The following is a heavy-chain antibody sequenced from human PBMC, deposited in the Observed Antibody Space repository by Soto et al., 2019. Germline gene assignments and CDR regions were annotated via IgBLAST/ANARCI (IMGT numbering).Heavy chain of an antibody. CDR1: GGSISSGGYY. D-gene: IGHD2-15*01. Sequence: SETLSLTCTVSGGSISSGGYYWSWIRQHPGKGLEWIGYIYYSGSTYYNPSLKSRVTISVDTSKNQFSLKLGSVTAADTAVYYCARSPVHVVAATQYYYYYYGMDVWGQGTTVTVSS. V-gene: IGHV4-31*03. CDR3: ARSPVHVVAATQYYYYYYGMDV. J-gene: IGHJ6*02. CDR2: IYYSGST.